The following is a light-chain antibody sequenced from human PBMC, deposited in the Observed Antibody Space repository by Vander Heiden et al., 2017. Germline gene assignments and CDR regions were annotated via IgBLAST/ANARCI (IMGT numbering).Light chain of an antibody. CDR2: DVN. CDR1: SSDVGKYNH. Sequence: QSALTQPPPASGSPGQSVTISCTGTSSDVGKYNHVSWYQQHPGKAPKLMIYDVNRRASGVPLRFSGSKSANTASLTVSGLQAEDEAVYYCSSNAGSNNLVFGGGTRLTVL. V-gene: IGLV2-8*01. J-gene: IGLJ3*02. CDR3: SSNAGSNNLV.